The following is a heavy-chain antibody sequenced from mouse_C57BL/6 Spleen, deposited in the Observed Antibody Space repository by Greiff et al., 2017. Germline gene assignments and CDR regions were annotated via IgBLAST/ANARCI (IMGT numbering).Heavy chain of an antibody. Sequence: QVQLQQPGAELVRPGSSVKLSCKASGYTFTSYWMHWVKQRPIQGLEWIGNIDPSDSETHYNQKFKDKATLTVDKSSSTAYMQLSSLTSEDSAVYSCARGGHNGSSYEDYFDDWGQGTTLTVSS. J-gene: IGHJ2*01. D-gene: IGHD1-1*01. CDR1: GYTFTSYW. V-gene: IGHV1-52*01. CDR3: ARGGHNGSSYEDYFDD. CDR2: IDPSDSET.